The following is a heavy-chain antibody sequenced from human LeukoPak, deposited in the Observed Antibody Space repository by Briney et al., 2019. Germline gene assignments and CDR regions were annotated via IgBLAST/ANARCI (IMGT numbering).Heavy chain of an antibody. J-gene: IGHJ5*02. V-gene: IGHV1-69*05. Sequence: GASVKVSCKASGGTFTRYAISWVRQAPGQGLEWMGGIIPSVGAANYAQKFQGRVTITTDESTGTAYMELSSLRSEDTAVYYCARAQSCTNGVCYPNWFDRWGQRTLLTLSS. CDR3: ARAQSCTNGVCYPNWFDR. CDR2: IIPSVGAA. D-gene: IGHD2-8*01. CDR1: GGTFTRYA.